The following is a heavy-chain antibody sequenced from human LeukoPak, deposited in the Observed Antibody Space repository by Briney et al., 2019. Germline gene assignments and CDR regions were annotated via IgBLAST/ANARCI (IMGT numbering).Heavy chain of an antibody. CDR2: IYPGDPDT. V-gene: IGHV5-51*01. Sequence: GESLKISCKGSGYSFTSYWIGWVRQMARKGLEWMGFIYPGDPDTRYSPSFQGQVTISADKSISTAYLQWSSLKASDTAIYYCARRGESYGWFDPWGQGTLVTVSS. J-gene: IGHJ5*02. D-gene: IGHD1-26*01. CDR1: GYSFTSYW. CDR3: ARRGESYGWFDP.